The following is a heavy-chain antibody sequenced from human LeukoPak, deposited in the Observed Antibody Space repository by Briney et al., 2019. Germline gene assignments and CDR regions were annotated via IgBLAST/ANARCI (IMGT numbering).Heavy chain of an antibody. CDR2: INHSGST. CDR3: ARETLSSGHFDY. V-gene: IGHV4-34*01. Sequence: SETLSLTCAVYGGSLSGYYWSWLRQPPGKGLEWIGEINHSGSTNYNPSLKSRVTISVDTSKNQFSLKLSSVTAADTAVYYCARETLSSGHFDYWGQGTLVTVSS. J-gene: IGHJ4*02. D-gene: IGHD3-22*01. CDR1: GGSLSGYY.